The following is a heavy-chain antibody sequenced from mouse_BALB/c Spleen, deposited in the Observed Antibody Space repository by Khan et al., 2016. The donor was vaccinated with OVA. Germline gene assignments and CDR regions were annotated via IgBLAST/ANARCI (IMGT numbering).Heavy chain of an antibody. CDR1: GFTFSTYG. D-gene: IGHD1-1*01. CDR3: TRLAYYYDSEGFAY. V-gene: IGHV5-6*01. J-gene: IGHJ3*01. CDR2: VSTGGGYT. Sequence: EVELVESGGDLVKPGGSLKLSCAASGFTFSTYGMSWVRQTPDKRLEWVATVSTGGGYTYYQDSVKGRFTISRDNAKNTLYLQMSGLKSEDTAMFYWTRLAYYYDSEGFAYWGQGTLVTVSA.